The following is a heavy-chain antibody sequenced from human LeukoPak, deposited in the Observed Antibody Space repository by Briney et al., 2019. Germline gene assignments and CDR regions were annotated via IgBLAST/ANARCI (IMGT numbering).Heavy chain of an antibody. Sequence: SETLSLTCTVSGGSISNYYWSWIRQPPGKGLEWIGYIYYSGSTNYNPSLKSRVTISVDTSKNQFSLKLSSVTAADTAVYYCATTVAGTGDDYWGQGTLVTVSS. V-gene: IGHV4-59*08. CDR3: ATTVAGTGDDY. J-gene: IGHJ4*02. D-gene: IGHD6-19*01. CDR1: GGSISNYY. CDR2: IYYSGST.